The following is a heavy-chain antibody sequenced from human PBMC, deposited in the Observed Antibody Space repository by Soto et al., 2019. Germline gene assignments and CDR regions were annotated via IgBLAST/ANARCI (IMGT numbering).Heavy chain of an antibody. V-gene: IGHV3-33*01. J-gene: IGHJ4*02. CDR2: IWYDGSNK. CDR3: ARDMAAN. Sequence: GGSLRLSCAASGFTFSSSGMQWVRQAPGKGLEWVAVIWYDGSNKYYADSVKGRFTISRDNSKNTVYLQMNSLRAEDTAVYYCARDMAANWGQGTPVTVSS. D-gene: IGHD6-13*01. CDR1: GFTFSSSG.